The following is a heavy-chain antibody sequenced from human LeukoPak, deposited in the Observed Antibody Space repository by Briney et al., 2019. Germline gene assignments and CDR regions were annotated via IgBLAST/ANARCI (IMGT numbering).Heavy chain of an antibody. D-gene: IGHD1-26*01. CDR1: GGSISSSSYY. CDR2: IYYSGST. CDR3: ASRRYSGSYYFDY. V-gene: IGHV4-39*01. Sequence: SETLSLTCTVSGGSISSSSYYWGWIRQPPGKGLECIGSIYYSGSTYYNPSLKSRVTISVDTSKNQFSLKLSSVTAADTAVYYCASRRYSGSYYFDYWGQGTLVTVSS. J-gene: IGHJ4*02.